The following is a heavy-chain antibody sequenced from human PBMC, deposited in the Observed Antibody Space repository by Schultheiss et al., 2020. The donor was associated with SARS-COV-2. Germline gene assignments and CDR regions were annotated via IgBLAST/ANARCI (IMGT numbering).Heavy chain of an antibody. J-gene: IGHJ6*02. CDR1: GGSISSGGYY. V-gene: IGHV4-61*09. CDR3: ARGVRSMDV. D-gene: IGHD4/OR15-4a*01. Sequence: SQTLSLTCTVSGGSISSGGYYWSWIRQPAGKGLEWIGEIYHSGSTNYNPSLKSRVTISVDKSKNQFSLRLNSVTAADTAVYFCARGVRSMDVWGQGTTVTVSS. CDR2: IYHSGST.